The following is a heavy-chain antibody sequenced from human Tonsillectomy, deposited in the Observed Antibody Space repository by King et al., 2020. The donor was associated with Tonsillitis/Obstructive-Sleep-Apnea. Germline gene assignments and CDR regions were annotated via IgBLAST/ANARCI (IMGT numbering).Heavy chain of an antibody. CDR2: IYPGDSYT. CDR3: ARRTRYCSGGSCPDAFDI. Sequence: EGQLVQSAADVKKPGESLKISCKGSGYIFTDYWIGWVRQMPGKGLEWMGIIYPGDSYTGYSPSFQGPVTISADKSISTAYLQWSSLAASDTAMYYCARRTRYCSGGSCPDAFDIWGQGTMVTVSS. V-gene: IGHV5-51*01. J-gene: IGHJ3*02. CDR1: GYIFTDYW. D-gene: IGHD2-15*01.